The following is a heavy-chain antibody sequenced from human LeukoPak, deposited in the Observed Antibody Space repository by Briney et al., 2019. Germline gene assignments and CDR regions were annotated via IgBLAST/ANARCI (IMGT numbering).Heavy chain of an antibody. D-gene: IGHD3-10*01. Sequence: SETLSLTCTVSGGSISSYYWSWIRQPPGKGLEWIGYIYYSGSTNYNPSLKSQVTISVDTSKNQFSLKLSSVTAADTAVYYCARVGGFGEGYMDVWGKGTTVTISS. CDR3: ARVGGFGEGYMDV. J-gene: IGHJ6*03. CDR1: GGSISSYY. V-gene: IGHV4-59*01. CDR2: IYYSGST.